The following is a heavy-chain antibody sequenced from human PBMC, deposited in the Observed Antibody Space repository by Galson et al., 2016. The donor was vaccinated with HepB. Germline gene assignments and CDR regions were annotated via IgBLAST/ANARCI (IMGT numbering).Heavy chain of an antibody. D-gene: IGHD1-26*01. V-gene: IGHV3-9*01. CDR1: GFTFDDYA. CDR3: ARDMRRGSYRPGSMFEF. CDR2: ISWNSGAI. Sequence: SLRLSCAASGFTFDDYAMYWVRQAPGKGLEWVSGISWNSGAIGYADSVKGRFTISRDNAKKSLFLQMHSLRAEDTAFYYCARDMRRGSYRPGSMFEFWGQGTLVTVSS. J-gene: IGHJ4*02.